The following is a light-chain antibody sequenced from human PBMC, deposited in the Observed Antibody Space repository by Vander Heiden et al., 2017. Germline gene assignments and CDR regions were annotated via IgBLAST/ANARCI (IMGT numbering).Light chain of an antibody. V-gene: IGLV3-9*01. J-gene: IGLJ2*01. Sequence: SYELTQSLSVSVPLGQTAKITCGGTNIGNKNVHWYQQKPGQAPILVIYSDYNRPSGIPERFSGSNSGNSATLTITRAQAGDEADYYCQVWDSSAIFGGGTKLTVL. CDR3: QVWDSSAI. CDR2: SDY. CDR1: NIGNKN.